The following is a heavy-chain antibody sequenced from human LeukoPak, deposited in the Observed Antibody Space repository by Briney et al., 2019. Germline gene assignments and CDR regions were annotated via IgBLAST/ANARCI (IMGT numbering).Heavy chain of an antibody. D-gene: IGHD3-3*01. CDR2: IYSGGST. CDR3: AREQRFLEWLFDY. CDR1: GFTVSSNY. J-gene: IGHJ4*02. Sequence: GGSLRLSCAASGFTVSSNYMSWVRQAPGNGLEWVSVIYSGGSTYYADSVKGRFTISRDNSKNTLYLQMNSLRAEDTAVYYCAREQRFLEWLFDYWGQGTLVTVSS. V-gene: IGHV3-66*01.